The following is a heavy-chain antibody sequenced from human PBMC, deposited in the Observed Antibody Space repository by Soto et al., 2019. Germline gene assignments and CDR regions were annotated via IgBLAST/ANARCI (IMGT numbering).Heavy chain of an antibody. Sequence: GGSLRLSCATSGFPFSSYNMNWVRQAPGKGLEWVSYISTSSNTIYYADSVKGRFTISRDNAKNSMYLQMNSLTDDDTAVYYCANGGNTYAPDAAFEYWGQGTQVTVS. J-gene: IGHJ4*02. CDR1: GFPFSSYN. CDR3: ANGGNTYAPDAAFEY. D-gene: IGHD5-18*01. CDR2: ISTSSNTI. V-gene: IGHV3-48*02.